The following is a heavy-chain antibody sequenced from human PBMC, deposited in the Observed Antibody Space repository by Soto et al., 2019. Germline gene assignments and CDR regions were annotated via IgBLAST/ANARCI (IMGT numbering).Heavy chain of an antibody. CDR3: VKPPGYYYDSSTYYTV. CDR1: GVTSGSRA. Sequence: IRLWCVASGVTSGSRAVRRVSQETVKVLEYVSAIRSDGGGTYYADSVRGRFTISRDNSKNTLYLQMTSLRAEDTAVYHCVKPPGYYYDSSTYYTVWGHGTLVTVSS. CDR2: IRSDGGGT. J-gene: IGHJ4*01. V-gene: IGHV3-64D*06. D-gene: IGHD3-22*01.